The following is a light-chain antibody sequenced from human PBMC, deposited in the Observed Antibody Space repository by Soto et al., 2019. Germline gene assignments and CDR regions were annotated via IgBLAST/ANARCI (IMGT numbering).Light chain of an antibody. V-gene: IGLV2-14*01. CDR1: SSDVGGYNF. CDR2: DVN. J-gene: IGLJ2*01. CDR3: SSYTSSGTVV. Sequence: QSALTQPASVSGSPGQSITISCTGTSSDVGGYNFVSWFQQHPGKAPKLLIYDVNSRPSGVSDRFSGSNSGNTASLTISGLQAEDEDDYYCSSYTSSGTVVFGGGTKLTVL.